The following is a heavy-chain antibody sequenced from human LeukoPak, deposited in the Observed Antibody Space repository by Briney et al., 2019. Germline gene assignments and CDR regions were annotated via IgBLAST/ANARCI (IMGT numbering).Heavy chain of an antibody. CDR1: GFTFNNYA. D-gene: IGHD5-18*01. CDR3: ARVEGYSYGYFDY. CDR2: VSGSGDNT. V-gene: IGHV3-23*01. Sequence: GGSLRLSCAASGFTFNNYAMTWVRQAPGKGLEWVSVVSGSGDNTNYADSVKGRFTISRDNAKNSLYLQMNSLRAEDTAVYYCARVEGYSYGYFDYWGQGTLVTVSS. J-gene: IGHJ4*02.